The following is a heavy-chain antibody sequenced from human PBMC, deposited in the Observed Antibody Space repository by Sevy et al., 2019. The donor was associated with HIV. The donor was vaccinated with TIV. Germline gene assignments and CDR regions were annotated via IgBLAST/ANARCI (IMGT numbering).Heavy chain of an antibody. J-gene: IGHJ4*02. D-gene: IGHD2-21*02. V-gene: IGHV3-23*01. Sequence: GGSLRLSCAASGFTLTSCTMKWVRQAPGKGLEWVASISATGGSTYDADSVKGRFTISRDVSKGTLYLQMNSLTAEDTAIFYCAKTLQKLPFHPHYFDYWGQGTLVTVSS. CDR3: AKTLQKLPFHPHYFDY. CDR2: ISATGGST. CDR1: GFTLTSCT.